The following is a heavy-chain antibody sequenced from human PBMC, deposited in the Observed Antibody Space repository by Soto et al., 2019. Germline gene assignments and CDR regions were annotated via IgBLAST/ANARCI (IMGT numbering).Heavy chain of an antibody. CDR1: GYTFSDYD. J-gene: IGHJ3*02. Sequence: QVQLVQSGAEVKKPGASVKVSCKASGYTFSDYDINWVRQAPGQGLGWMGWMNPNSGNTQTQKFPGRLIMTRDPSISPAYMELSGLESDDTAVYFCARGGTQEWLADAIDIWGQGTMVTVSS. CDR2: MNPNSGNT. V-gene: IGHV1-8*01. CDR3: ARGGTQEWLADAIDI. D-gene: IGHD6-19*01.